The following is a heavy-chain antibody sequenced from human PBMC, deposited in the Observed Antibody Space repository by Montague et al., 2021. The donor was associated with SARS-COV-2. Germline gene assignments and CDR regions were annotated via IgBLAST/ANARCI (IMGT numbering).Heavy chain of an antibody. V-gene: IGHV4-59*01. J-gene: IGHJ4*02. D-gene: IGHD3-10*01. CDR2: VSYRGST. CDR1: GGSMSSCH. CDR3: ARDVRYYYDQ. Sequence: SETLSLTCTVSGGSMSSCHWVWIRRPPGKGLEWIGYVSYRGSTNYNLSLKSRVTISLDTSKNRFSLRVTSVTAADTAVYYCARDVRYYYDQWGQGILVTVSS.